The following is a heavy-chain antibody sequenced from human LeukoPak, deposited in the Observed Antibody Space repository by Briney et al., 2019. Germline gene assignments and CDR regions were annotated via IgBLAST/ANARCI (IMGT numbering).Heavy chain of an antibody. Sequence: GGSLRLSCAASGFSVSSNYMSWVRQAPGKGLEWVSVIYSGGRTEYAEYADSVKGRFTISRDKSKNTLYLQTSSLRAEDTAVYYCARSRDSSGWYPFQHWGQGTLVTVSS. CDR1: GFSVSSNY. CDR2: IYSGGRTEYA. V-gene: IGHV3-53*01. D-gene: IGHD6-19*01. J-gene: IGHJ1*01. CDR3: ARSRDSSGWYPFQH.